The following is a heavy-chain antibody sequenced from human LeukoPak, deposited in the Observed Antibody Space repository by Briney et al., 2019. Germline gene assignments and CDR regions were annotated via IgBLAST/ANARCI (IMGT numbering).Heavy chain of an antibody. Sequence: ASVKVSCKASGYTYTTDGISWVRQTPGQGLEWMGWIDTYSGKTNYAQKFQGRVTMSSDTSTSTAYMELRSLRSDDTAVYYCARDKGIAEADSFDPWGQGTLVTVSS. D-gene: IGHD6-13*01. CDR1: GYTYTTDG. J-gene: IGHJ5*02. V-gene: IGHV1-18*01. CDR2: IDTYSGKT. CDR3: ARDKGIAEADSFDP.